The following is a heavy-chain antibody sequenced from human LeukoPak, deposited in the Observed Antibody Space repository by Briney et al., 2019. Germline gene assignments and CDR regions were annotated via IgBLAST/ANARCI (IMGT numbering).Heavy chain of an antibody. CDR3: AITSRRAWGIGNWSDP. Sequence: GESLKISCKGSGYSFTSYWIGWVRQMPGKGLEWMGIIYPGDSDTRYSPSFQGQVTISADKSISTAYLQWSSLKASDTAMYYCAITSRRAWGIGNWSDPWGQGTLVTVSS. J-gene: IGHJ5*02. V-gene: IGHV5-51*01. CDR2: IYPGDSDT. CDR1: GYSFTSYW. D-gene: IGHD3-16*01.